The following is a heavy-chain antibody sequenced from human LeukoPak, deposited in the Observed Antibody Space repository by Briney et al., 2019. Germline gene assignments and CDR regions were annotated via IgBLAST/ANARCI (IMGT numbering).Heavy chain of an antibody. J-gene: IGHJ6*03. Sequence: SETLSLTCTVSGGSISSSSYYWGWIRQPPGKGLEWIGSIYYSGSTYYNPSLKSRVTISVDTSKNQFSLKLSSVTAADTAVYYCARESELLWFGELSPRARYYYYMDVWGKGTTVTISS. CDR3: ARESELLWFGELSPRARYYYYMDV. CDR1: GGSISSSSYY. D-gene: IGHD3-10*01. CDR2: IYYSGST. V-gene: IGHV4-39*07.